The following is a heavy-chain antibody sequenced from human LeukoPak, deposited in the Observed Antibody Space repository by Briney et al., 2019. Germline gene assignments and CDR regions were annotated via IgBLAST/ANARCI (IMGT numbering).Heavy chain of an antibody. CDR3: ARHAGDAYNTYYFDY. V-gene: IGHV4-4*09. CDR2: IYTSGST. J-gene: IGHJ4*02. D-gene: IGHD5-24*01. CDR1: GGSISSYY. Sequence: SATLSLTLTVSGGSISSYYWGWIRQPPGKGLEWLGYIYTSGSTNYNPSLKSRVTISLDTSKNQFSLKLSSVTAADTAMYYCARHAGDAYNTYYFDYWGQGTLVTVSS.